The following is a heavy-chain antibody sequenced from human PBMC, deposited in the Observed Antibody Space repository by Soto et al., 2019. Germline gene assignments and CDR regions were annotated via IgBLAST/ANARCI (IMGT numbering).Heavy chain of an antibody. Sequence: SETLSLTCAVYGGSFSGYYWSWIRQPPGKGLEWIGEINHSGSTNYNPSLKSRVTISVDTSKNQFSLKRSAVTAADTAVYYCAREVTYYDFWSGYQNRYYFDYWGKGTLVTVSS. CDR1: GGSFSGYY. J-gene: IGHJ4*02. CDR3: AREVTYYDFWSGYQNRYYFDY. D-gene: IGHD3-3*01. V-gene: IGHV4-34*01. CDR2: INHSGST.